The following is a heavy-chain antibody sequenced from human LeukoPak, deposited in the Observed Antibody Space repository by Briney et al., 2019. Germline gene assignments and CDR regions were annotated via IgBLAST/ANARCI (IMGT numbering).Heavy chain of an antibody. Sequence: PSETLSLTCTVSGGSISSYYWSWIRQPAGKGPEWIGRICARGSTNYNPSLNSRVTMSVNTSKNQFSLELSSVTAADTAVYYCAGDRKGVVIFDYWGQGTLVTVSS. CDR2: ICARGST. CDR3: AGDRKGVVIFDY. V-gene: IGHV4-4*07. CDR1: GGSISSYY. D-gene: IGHD3-10*01. J-gene: IGHJ4*02.